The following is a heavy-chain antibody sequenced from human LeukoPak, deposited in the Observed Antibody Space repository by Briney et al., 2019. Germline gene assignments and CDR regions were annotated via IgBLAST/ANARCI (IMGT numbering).Heavy chain of an antibody. J-gene: IGHJ4*02. CDR1: GFTFTNAW. Sequence: SGGSLRLSCAAPGFTFTNAWMSWVRQAPGKGLEWVGLIKSNPYGGTADYAAPVKGRFTISRDDSKNTLYLQMNSLKTEDTAVYYCSTVGLSGYYDARGYYYFDYWGQGTLVTVSS. D-gene: IGHD3-22*01. V-gene: IGHV3-15*01. CDR2: IKSNPYGGTA. CDR3: STVGLSGYYDARGYYYFDY.